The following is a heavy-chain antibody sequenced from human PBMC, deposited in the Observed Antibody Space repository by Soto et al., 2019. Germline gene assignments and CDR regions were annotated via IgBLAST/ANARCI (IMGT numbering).Heavy chain of an antibody. D-gene: IGHD2-15*01. Sequence: ASVKVSCNASGYTFTSYAMHWVRQAPGQRLEWMGWINAGNGNTKYPQKCQGRVTITRDTSASTAYMELSSLRSEDTAVYYCAICSGGSCYPNYYYYGMDVWGQGITVTVSS. J-gene: IGHJ6*02. V-gene: IGHV1-3*01. CDR3: AICSGGSCYPNYYYYGMDV. CDR2: INAGNGNT. CDR1: GYTFTSYA.